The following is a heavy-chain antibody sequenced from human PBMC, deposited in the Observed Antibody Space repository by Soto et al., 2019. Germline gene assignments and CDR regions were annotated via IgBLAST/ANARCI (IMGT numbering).Heavy chain of an antibody. V-gene: IGHV3-15*01. CDR1: GFTFSNAW. CDR3: TTDQRYCSSTSCYYYYYYYMDV. J-gene: IGHJ6*03. CDR2: IKSKTDGGTT. Sequence: GGSLRLSCAASGFTFSNAWMSWVRQAPGKGLEWVGRIKSKTDGGTTDYAAPVKGRFTISREDSKNTLYLQMNSLKTEDTAVYYCTTDQRYCSSTSCYYYYYYYMDVWGKGTTVTVSS. D-gene: IGHD2-2*01.